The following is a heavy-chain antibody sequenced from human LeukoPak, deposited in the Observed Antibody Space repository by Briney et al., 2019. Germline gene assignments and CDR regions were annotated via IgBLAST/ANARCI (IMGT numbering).Heavy chain of an antibody. CDR2: ISSSGSTI. CDR3: ARVDSSSWYSGRYYYYGMDV. D-gene: IGHD6-13*01. Sequence: TGGSLRLSCAASGFTFSDYYMSWIRQAPGKGLGWVSYISSSGSTIYYADSVKGRFTISRDNAKNSLYLQMNSLRAEDTAVYYCARVDSSSWYSGRYYYYGMDVWGQGTTVTVSS. CDR1: GFTFSDYY. V-gene: IGHV3-11*01. J-gene: IGHJ6*02.